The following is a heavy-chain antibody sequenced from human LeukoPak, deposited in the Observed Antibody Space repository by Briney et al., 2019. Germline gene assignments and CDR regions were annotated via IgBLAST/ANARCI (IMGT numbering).Heavy chain of an antibody. D-gene: IGHD3-9*01. CDR2: IKPSGSEK. CDR3: ARVKFRGENLIGYYPVDS. V-gene: IGHV3-7*01. CDR1: GFTFSTYC. J-gene: IGHJ4*02. Sequence: GGSLRLSCAASGFTFSTYCMSWVRQAPGKGLEWVANIKPSGSEKYYVDSVKGRFTISRDNAKNSLYLQMDSLRAEDTAVYYCARVKFRGENLIGYYPVDSWGQGTLVIDSS.